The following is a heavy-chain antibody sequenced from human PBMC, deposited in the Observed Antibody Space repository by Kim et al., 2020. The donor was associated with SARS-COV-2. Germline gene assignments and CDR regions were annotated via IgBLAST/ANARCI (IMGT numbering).Heavy chain of an antibody. D-gene: IGHD6-25*01. Sequence: GESLKISCQASGYSFSNYWVVWVRQMPGKGLEWMGIIYPGDSDTRYSPSFQGQVTISADKSISTAYLQWNSLEASDTAMYYCARRRDYTSGWARWYFDLWGRGTLVNVSA. CDR2: IYPGDSDT. CDR3: ARRRDYTSGWARWYFDL. CDR1: GYSFSNYW. J-gene: IGHJ2*01. V-gene: IGHV5-51*01.